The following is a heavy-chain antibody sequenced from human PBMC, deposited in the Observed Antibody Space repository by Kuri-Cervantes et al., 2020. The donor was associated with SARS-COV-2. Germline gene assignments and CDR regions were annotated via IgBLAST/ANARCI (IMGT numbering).Heavy chain of an antibody. Sequence: GGSLRLSCAASQFTFSSYSMNWVRQAPGKWLEWVASIGSGGSFINYADSVKGRFTISRDNPKNTLYLQMNSLRAEDTAVYYRTTSPLGLVVILRSNYYGMNVWGRGTSVTVPS. CDR2: IGSGGSFI. CDR1: QFTFSSYS. CDR3: TTSPLGLVVILRSNYYGMNV. D-gene: IGHD3-22*01. J-gene: IGHJ6*02. V-gene: IGHV3-21*04.